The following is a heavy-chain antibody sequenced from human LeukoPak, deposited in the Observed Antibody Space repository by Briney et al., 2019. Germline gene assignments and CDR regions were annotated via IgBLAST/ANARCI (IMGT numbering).Heavy chain of an antibody. CDR1: GYTFTSYD. J-gene: IGHJ4*02. V-gene: IGHV1-8*01. D-gene: IGHD5-12*01. CDR2: MNPNGGNT. Sequence: ASVKVSCKASGYTFTSYDINWVRQATGQGLEWMGWMNPNGGNTGYAQKFQGRVTMTRNTSISTAYMELSSLRSEDTAVYYCARGLETKGGYDFDYWGQGTLVTVSS. CDR3: ARGLETKGGYDFDY.